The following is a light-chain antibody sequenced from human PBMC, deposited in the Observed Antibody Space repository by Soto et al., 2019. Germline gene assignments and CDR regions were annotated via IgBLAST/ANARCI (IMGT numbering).Light chain of an antibody. V-gene: IGKV1-39*01. J-gene: IGKJ1*01. CDR1: QTISSNY. CDR3: QQTYSRVRT. Sequence: TQSPGTLSLSPGERATLSCRATQTISSNYLAWYQQKPGKAPKLLIYAASNLQGGVTSRFSGSGSGTDFTLTISSLQPEDFATYYCQQTYSRVRTFGQGTKVEIK. CDR2: AAS.